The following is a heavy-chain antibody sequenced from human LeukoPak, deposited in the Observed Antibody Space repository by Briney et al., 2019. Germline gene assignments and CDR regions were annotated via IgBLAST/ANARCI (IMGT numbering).Heavy chain of an antibody. CDR3: AEVPDAFDI. J-gene: IGHJ3*02. CDR1: GGSFSGYF. V-gene: IGHV4-34*01. Sequence: PSETLSLTCAVFGGSFSGYFWSWIRQPPGKGLEWIGEINESGSTNYNPSLKSRVTISIDTSRNHFSLKLSSVTAADTAVYYCAEVPDAFDIWGQGTMVTVSS. D-gene: IGHD4/OR15-4a*01. CDR2: INESGST.